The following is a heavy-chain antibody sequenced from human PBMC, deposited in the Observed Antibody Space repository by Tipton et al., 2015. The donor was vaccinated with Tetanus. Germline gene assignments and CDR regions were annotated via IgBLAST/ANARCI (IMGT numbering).Heavy chain of an antibody. Sequence: TLSLTCAVYGGSFSGYYWSWIRQPPGKGLEWIGEINHSGSTNYNPSLKSRVTISVDTSKNQFSLKLSSVTAADTAVYYCAREHIVVVTAIRHYGMDVWGQGTTVTVSS. CDR2: INHSGST. CDR3: AREHIVVVTAIRHYGMDV. CDR1: GGSFSGYY. V-gene: IGHV4-34*01. J-gene: IGHJ6*02. D-gene: IGHD2-21*02.